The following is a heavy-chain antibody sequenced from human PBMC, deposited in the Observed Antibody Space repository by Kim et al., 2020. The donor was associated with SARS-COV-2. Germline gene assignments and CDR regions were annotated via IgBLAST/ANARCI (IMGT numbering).Heavy chain of an antibody. CDR3: ARGRWQGTDV. CDR2: NT. J-gene: IGHJ6*02. Sequence: NTGNAQKFQGRVTMTRNTSISTAYMELSSLRSEDTAVYYCARGRWQGTDVWGQGTTVTVSS. V-gene: IGHV1-8*01. D-gene: IGHD2-15*01.